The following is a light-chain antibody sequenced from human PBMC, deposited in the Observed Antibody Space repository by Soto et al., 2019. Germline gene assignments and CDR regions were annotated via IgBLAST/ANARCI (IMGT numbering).Light chain of an antibody. CDR3: SSYTSSSTYV. Sequence: QSALTQPPSVSGSPGQSVAISCTGTSSDVGSDNRVSWYQQPPGTAPKLMIYDVSDRPSGVPDRFSGSKSGTTASLTISGLQAEDEADYYCSSYTSSSTYVFGTGTKLTVL. J-gene: IGLJ1*01. CDR2: DVS. V-gene: IGLV2-18*02. CDR1: SSDVGSDNR.